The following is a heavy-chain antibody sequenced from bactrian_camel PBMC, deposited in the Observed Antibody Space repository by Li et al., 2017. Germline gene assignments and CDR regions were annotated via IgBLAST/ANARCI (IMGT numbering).Heavy chain of an antibody. J-gene: IGHJ4*01. CDR2: IYTWDNST. V-gene: IGHV3S1*01. CDR3: AATWITDHFWLAGPLEDDRYNY. CDR1: GYTYQLNC. Sequence: HVQLVESGGGSAQAGGSLRLSCTALGYTYQLNCMGFYRQAPGKGREGVAAIYTWDNSTLYADSVKGRFTIFRDNRANIVWLQMNSLKPEDTATYRCAATWITDHFWLAGPLEDDRYNYWGPGTQVTVS. D-gene: IGHD3*01.